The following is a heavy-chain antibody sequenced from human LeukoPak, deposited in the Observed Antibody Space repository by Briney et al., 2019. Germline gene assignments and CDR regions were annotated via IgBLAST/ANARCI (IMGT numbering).Heavy chain of an antibody. CDR3: AKDLQRAYGEYGWFDP. V-gene: IGHV3-33*06. CDR1: GFTFSSYG. Sequence: HPGGSLRLSCAASGFTFSSYGMHWVRQAPGKWLEWVAVIWYDGSNKYYADSVKGRFTISRDNSKNTLYLQMNSLRAEDTAVYYCAKDLQRAYGEYGWFDPWGQGTLVTVSS. J-gene: IGHJ5*02. D-gene: IGHD4-17*01. CDR2: IWYDGSNK.